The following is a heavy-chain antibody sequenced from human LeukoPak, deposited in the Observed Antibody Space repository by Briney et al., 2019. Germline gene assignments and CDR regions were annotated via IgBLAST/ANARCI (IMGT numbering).Heavy chain of an antibody. CDR1: GFTFDDYA. CDR2: ISWKSGSI. Sequence: GGSLRLSCAASGFTFDDYAMHWVRQAPGKGLEWVSGISWKSGSIGYADSVKGRFTISRDNAKNSLYLQMNRLRAEYTAVDYCARDRTISAKMRGGFDYWGQGTLVTVSS. J-gene: IGHJ4*02. V-gene: IGHV3-9*01. D-gene: IGHD3-9*01. CDR3: ARDRTISAKMRGGFDY.